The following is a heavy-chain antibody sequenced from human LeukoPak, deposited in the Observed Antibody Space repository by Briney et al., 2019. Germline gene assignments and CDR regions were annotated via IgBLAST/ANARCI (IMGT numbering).Heavy chain of an antibody. V-gene: IGHV3-11*04. CDR1: GFTFSDYY. D-gene: IGHD1-7*01. J-gene: IGHJ4*02. Sequence: GGSLRLSCAASGFTFSDYYMSWIRQAPGKGLEWVSYISSSGSNIYYADSVKGRFTISRDNAKNSLYLQMNSLRAEDTAVYYCARDRLFGNLPDYWGQGTLVTVSS. CDR3: ARDRLFGNLPDY. CDR2: ISSSGSNI.